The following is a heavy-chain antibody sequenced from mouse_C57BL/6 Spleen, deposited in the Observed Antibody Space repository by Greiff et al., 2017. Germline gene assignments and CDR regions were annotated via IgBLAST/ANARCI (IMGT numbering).Heavy chain of an antibody. CDR2: IVPETGGT. CDR1: GYTFTDYE. J-gene: IGHJ1*03. V-gene: IGHV1-15*01. Sequence: VKLQASGAELVRPGASVTLSCKASGYTFTDYEMHWVKQTPVHGLEWIGVIVPETGGTAYNQKFKGKAILTADKSSSTAYMELRSLTSEDSAVYYCTRWTTVVASDLDVWGTGTTVTVSS. CDR3: TRWTTVVASDLDV. D-gene: IGHD1-1*01.